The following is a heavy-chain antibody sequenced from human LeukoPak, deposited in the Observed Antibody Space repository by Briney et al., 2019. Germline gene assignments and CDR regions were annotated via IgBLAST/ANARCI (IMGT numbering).Heavy chain of an antibody. Sequence: PGGSLRLSCAASGCNFKYYAMTWVRQAPGKGLELVSSISGSGDYTYYADSVKGRFTISRDNSKDTLYLQVNSLRAEDMAVFYCAKGQDANYLPLDLWGRGTLVTVSS. CDR2: ISGSGDYT. J-gene: IGHJ2*01. CDR3: AKGQDANYLPLDL. V-gene: IGHV3-23*01. D-gene: IGHD4/OR15-4a*01. CDR1: GCNFKYYA.